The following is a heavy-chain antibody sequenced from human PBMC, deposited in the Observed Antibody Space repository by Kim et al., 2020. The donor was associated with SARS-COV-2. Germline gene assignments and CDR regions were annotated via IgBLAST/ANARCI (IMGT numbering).Heavy chain of an antibody. CDR1: GVSVTSGAYY. J-gene: IGHJ6*03. V-gene: IGHV4-31*03. Sequence: SETLSLTCSVSGVSVTSGAYYWNWIRQHPGKGLEWIGHMYYSGNPYYTPALRSRVTMSVDTSKNQFSLWLSSVTAADTAVYFCARAFVNSKWSMDVWGKGTLVTVSS. CDR3: ARAFVNSKWSMDV. CDR2: MYYSGNP. D-gene: IGHD4-4*01.